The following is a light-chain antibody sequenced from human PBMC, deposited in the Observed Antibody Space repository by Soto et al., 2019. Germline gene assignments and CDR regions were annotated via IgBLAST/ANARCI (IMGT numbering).Light chain of an antibody. CDR2: QVT. CDR3: SSYTGLSNYV. CDR1: SSDIAIYNY. V-gene: IGLV2-14*01. Sequence: QSALTQPASVSGSPGQSITISCTGTSSDIAIYNYVSWYQQQPGKAPKLMIYQVTNRPSGVSHRFSGSRSGNTASLTISGLQAEEEADYYCSSYTGLSNYVFGTGTKLTVL. J-gene: IGLJ1*01.